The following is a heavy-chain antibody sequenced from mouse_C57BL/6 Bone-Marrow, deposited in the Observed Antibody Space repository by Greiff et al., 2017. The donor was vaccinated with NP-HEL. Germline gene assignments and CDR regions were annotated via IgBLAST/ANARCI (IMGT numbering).Heavy chain of an antibody. CDR1: GYSITSGYY. J-gene: IGHJ2*01. Sequence: EVKLVESGPGLVKPSHSLSLTCSVTGYSITSGYYWNWIRQFPGNKLEWMGYISYDGSNNYNPSLKNRISITRDTSKNQFFLKLNSVTTEDTATYYCARDGPYGSSLDYWGQGTTLTVSS. V-gene: IGHV3-6*01. CDR3: ARDGPYGSSLDY. D-gene: IGHD1-1*01. CDR2: ISYDGSN.